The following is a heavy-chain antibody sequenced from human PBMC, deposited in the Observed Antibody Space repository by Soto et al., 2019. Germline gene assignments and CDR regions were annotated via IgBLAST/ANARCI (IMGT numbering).Heavy chain of an antibody. CDR2: INPNSGGT. V-gene: IGHV1-2*02. CDR1: GFTFSAYY. J-gene: IGHJ6*02. D-gene: IGHD2-2*01. CDR3: ARSLLDEYISSWRSAYYGMDV. Sequence: QVQLVQSGAEVKKPGASVKVSCKASGFTFSAYYIYWVRQAPGQGLEWIGWINPNSGGTNNAQKFQGRVTMTRDTSTSTVYMELSALISDDTAVYYCARSLLDEYISSWRSAYYGMDVWGQGTTVTVSS.